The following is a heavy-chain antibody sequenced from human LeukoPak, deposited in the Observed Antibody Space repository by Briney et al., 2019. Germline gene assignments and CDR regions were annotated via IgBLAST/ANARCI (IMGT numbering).Heavy chain of an antibody. D-gene: IGHD1-26*01. V-gene: IGHV3-21*01. J-gene: IGHJ4*02. CDR1: GFTFSSYS. CDR3: ARDDGSYSRSPGFDN. Sequence: GGSLRLSCAASGFTFSSYSMNWVRQAPGKGLEWVSSISSSSSYIYYADSVKGRFTISRDNAKNSLYLQMNSLRAEDTAVYYCARDDGSYSRSPGFDNWGQGTLVTVSS. CDR2: ISSSSSYI.